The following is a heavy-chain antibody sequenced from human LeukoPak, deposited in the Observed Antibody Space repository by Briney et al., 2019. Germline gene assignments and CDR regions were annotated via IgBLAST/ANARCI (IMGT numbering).Heavy chain of an antibody. CDR1: GYPFTSYG. CDR3: ARGDCSSTSCYEVRY. Sequence: ASVKVSFKASGYPFTSYGIRWVRQAPGRGLGWMGWISAYNGNTNYAQKLQGRVTITTDTSTSTAYMELRSLRSDDTAVYYCARGDCSSTSCYEVRYWGQGTLVTVSS. V-gene: IGHV1-18*01. J-gene: IGHJ4*02. CDR2: ISAYNGNT. D-gene: IGHD2-2*01.